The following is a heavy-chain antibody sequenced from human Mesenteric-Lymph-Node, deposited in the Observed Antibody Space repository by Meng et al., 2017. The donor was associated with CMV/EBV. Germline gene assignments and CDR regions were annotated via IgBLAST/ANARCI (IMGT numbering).Heavy chain of an antibody. CDR1: GDYVSSGSYY. V-gene: IGHV4-61*01. J-gene: IGHJ4*02. CDR3: ARSYGSGSTNDY. D-gene: IGHD3-10*01. Sequence: CTVSGDYVSSGSYYWSWIRQPPGKGLEWTGYIYYSGSTNYNPSLKSRVTISVDTSKNQFSLKLSSVTAADTAVYYCARSYGSGSTNDYWGQGTLVTVSS. CDR2: IYYSGST.